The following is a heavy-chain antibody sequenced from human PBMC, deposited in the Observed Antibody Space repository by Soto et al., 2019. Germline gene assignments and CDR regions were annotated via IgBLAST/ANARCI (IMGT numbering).Heavy chain of an antibody. Sequence: SGPTLVNPTQTLTLTCTFSGFSLSTSGVGVGWIRQPPGKALEWLALIYWNDDKRYSPSLKSRLTITKDTSKNQVVLTMTNMDPVDTATYYCAHTSGDFTIFGVVIIQPFDYWGQGTLVTVSS. J-gene: IGHJ4*02. D-gene: IGHD3-3*01. CDR3: AHTSGDFTIFGVVIIQPFDY. CDR1: GFSLSTSGVG. V-gene: IGHV2-5*01. CDR2: IYWNDDK.